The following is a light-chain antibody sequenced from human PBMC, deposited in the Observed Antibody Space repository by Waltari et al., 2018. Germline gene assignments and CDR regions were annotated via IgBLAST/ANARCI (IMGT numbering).Light chain of an antibody. J-gene: IGKJ2*01. CDR3: QQSYSTLYT. CDR1: QSISSY. V-gene: IGKV1-39*01. Sequence: DIQMTRSPSSLSASVGDRVTITCRASQSISSYLNWYQQKPGKAPKVLIYDASSLQSGVPSRFSGSGSGTDFTLTISSLQPEDFATYYCQQSYSTLYTFGQGTKLEIK. CDR2: DAS.